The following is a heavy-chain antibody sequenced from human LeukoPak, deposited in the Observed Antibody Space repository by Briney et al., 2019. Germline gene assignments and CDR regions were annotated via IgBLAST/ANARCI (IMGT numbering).Heavy chain of an antibody. D-gene: IGHD3-22*01. CDR1: GDSVSSNSAA. V-gene: IGHV6-1*01. CDR2: TYYRSKWYN. Sequence: SQTLSLTCAISGDSVSSNSAAWNWIRQSPSRGLEWLGRTYYRSKWYNDYAVSVKSRITINPDTSKNQFSLQLNSVTPEDTAVYYCARGVYYDSSGYYAFDIWGQGTMVTVSS. J-gene: IGHJ3*02. CDR3: ARGVYYDSSGYYAFDI.